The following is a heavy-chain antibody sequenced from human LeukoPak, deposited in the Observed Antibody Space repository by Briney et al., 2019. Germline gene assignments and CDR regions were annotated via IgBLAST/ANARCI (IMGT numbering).Heavy chain of an antibody. V-gene: IGHV3-53*01. D-gene: IGHD2-15*01. CDR2: LYSGCNT. J-gene: IGHJ4*02. CDR1: GLTVSNNY. Sequence: GRSLRLSCGASGLTVSNNYRRWVRQAGRKVLEWGSVLYSGCNTCYADSFKGRVTISRDNSKNTLYLHMHSLGAEDTDMYYCASGCSGGSCYCRAFDYWGQGTLVTVSS. CDR3: ASGCSGGSCYCRAFDY.